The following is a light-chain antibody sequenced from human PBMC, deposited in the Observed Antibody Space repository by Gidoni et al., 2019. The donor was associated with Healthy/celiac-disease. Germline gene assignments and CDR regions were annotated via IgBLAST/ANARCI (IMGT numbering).Light chain of an antibody. J-gene: IGKJ4*01. CDR2: DAS. CDR3: QQYDNLPALT. CDR1: QDISNY. Sequence: IQMPQSPSSLSASVGDRVTITCQASQDISNYLYWYQQKPGKAPKLLIYDASNLETGVPSRFSGSGSGTDFTFTISSLQPEDIATYYCQQYDNLPALTFGGGTKVEIK. V-gene: IGKV1-33*01.